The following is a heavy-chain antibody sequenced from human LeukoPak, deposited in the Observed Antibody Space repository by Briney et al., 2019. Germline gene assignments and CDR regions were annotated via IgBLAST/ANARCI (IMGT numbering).Heavy chain of an antibody. D-gene: IGHD1-26*01. CDR2: INPSGGST. CDR1: GYTFTSYY. J-gene: IGHJ4*02. Sequence: ASVKVSCKASGYTFTSYYMHWVRQAPGQGLEWMGIINPSGGSTSYAQKFQGRVTITRDTSASTAYMELSSLRSEDTAVYYCARGLAYSGSYFDFDYWGQGTLVTVSS. V-gene: IGHV1-46*01. CDR3: ARGLAYSGSYFDFDY.